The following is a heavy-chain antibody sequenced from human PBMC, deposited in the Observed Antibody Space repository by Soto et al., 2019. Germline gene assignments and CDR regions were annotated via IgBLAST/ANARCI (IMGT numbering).Heavy chain of an antibody. CDR1: GGTFSSYA. D-gene: IGHD2-15*01. CDR2: IIPIFGTA. CDR3: ARGPEPVGSGSGGSCYYFDY. J-gene: IGHJ4*02. Sequence: QVQLVQSGAEVKKPGSSVKVSCKASGGTFSSYAISWVRQAPGQGLEWMGGIIPIFGTANYAQKFQGRVTITADECTSTEYMEVSSRRYEDKAVYYCARGPEPVGSGSGGSCYYFDYWGQGTLVTVSS. V-gene: IGHV1-69*01.